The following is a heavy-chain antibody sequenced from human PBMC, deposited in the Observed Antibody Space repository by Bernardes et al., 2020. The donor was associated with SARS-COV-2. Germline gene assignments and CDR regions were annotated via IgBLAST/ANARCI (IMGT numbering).Heavy chain of an antibody. V-gene: IGHV3-23*01. Sequence: GGSLRLSCAASGFTFRNYAMTWVRQAPGKGLEWVSGIGASGGSKYYADSVKGRFTISRDNSKNTVYLQMNSLRVEDTAVYYCAKDPDYWGQGILVTVSS. CDR2: IGASGGSK. J-gene: IGHJ4*02. CDR1: GFTFRNYA. CDR3: AKDPDY.